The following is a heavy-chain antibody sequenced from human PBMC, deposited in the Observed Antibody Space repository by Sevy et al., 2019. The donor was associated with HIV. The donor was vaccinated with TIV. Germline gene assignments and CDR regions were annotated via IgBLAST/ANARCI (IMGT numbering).Heavy chain of an antibody. CDR1: GNSFSTYW. J-gene: IGHJ4*02. CDR2: IYPGDSVP. Sequence: GESLKISCKGSGNSFSTYWIAWVRQMPGKGLEWMGIIYPGDSVPRYRPSFQGHVIISADKSINTAYLQWSSLEASDTAVYYCARLREEGHYFDYWGQGTLVTVSS. V-gene: IGHV5-51*01. CDR3: ARLREEGHYFDY.